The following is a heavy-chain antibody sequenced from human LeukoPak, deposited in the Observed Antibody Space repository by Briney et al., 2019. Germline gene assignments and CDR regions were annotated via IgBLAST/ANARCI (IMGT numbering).Heavy chain of an antibody. V-gene: IGHV4-34*01. CDR1: GGSLSGYY. CDR3: ARGGPRVYYYYYYMDV. J-gene: IGHJ6*03. Sequence: PSETLSLTCGVYGGSLSGYYWNWIRQSPGKGLEWIGEVNHRGSTNYNPSLKSRVTISLNTSTNQFSLSLTSVTAADTAVYYCARGGPRVYYYYYYMDVWGKGTSVTVSS. CDR2: VNHRGST.